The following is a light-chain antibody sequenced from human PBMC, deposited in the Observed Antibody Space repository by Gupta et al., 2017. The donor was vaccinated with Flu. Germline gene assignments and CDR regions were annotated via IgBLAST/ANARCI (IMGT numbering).Light chain of an antibody. CDR1: QSLLHSNGYNY. J-gene: IGKJ3*01. CDR2: LGS. V-gene: IGKV2-28*01. Sequence: DIVMTQSPLSLPVTPGEPASISCRSSQSLLHSNGYNYLDWYLQKPGQSPQLLIYLGSNRASGVPDRFSGSGSSTDFTLKISRVEAEDVGVYYCMQALQTPPFTFGPGTKVDIK. CDR3: MQALQTPPFT.